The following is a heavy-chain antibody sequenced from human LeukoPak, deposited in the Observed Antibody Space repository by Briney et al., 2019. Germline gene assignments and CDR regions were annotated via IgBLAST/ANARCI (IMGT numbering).Heavy chain of an antibody. J-gene: IGHJ4*02. V-gene: IGHV3-48*03. Sequence: GGSLRLSCVASGFSISSYEMNWVRQAPGKGLEWISFIASDGSIEYADSVKGRFTLSRDNAKNLLYLHMNSLRGEDTAVYYCEMYYYGSGSPTRWGQGTLVTVSS. CDR2: IASDGSI. D-gene: IGHD3-10*01. CDR3: EMYYYGSGSPTR. CDR1: GFSISSYE.